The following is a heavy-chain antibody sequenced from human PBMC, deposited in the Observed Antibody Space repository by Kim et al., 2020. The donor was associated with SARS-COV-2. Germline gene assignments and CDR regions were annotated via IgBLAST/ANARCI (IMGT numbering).Heavy chain of an antibody. CDR2: INPNSGDT. CDR3: VRGLKSGGY. D-gene: IGHD1-26*01. V-gene: IGHV1-2*02. CDR1: GYTFTGYY. Sequence: ASVKVSCKASGYTFTGYYIHWVRQAPGQGLEWMGWINPNSGDTDYAQNFHGRVTMTRDTSITTAYMEMGSLTSDDTAVYFCVRGLKSGGYWGQGTLVTVS. J-gene: IGHJ4*02.